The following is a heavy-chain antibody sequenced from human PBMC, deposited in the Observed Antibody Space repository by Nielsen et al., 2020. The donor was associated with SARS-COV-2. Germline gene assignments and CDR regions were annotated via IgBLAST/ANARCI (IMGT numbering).Heavy chain of an antibody. J-gene: IGHJ6*02. Sequence: SETLSLTCTVFGGSISSYYWSWIRQPPGKGLEWIGYIYYSGSTNYNPSLKSRVTISVDTSKNQFSLKLSSVTAADTAVYYCATTTGYSSGWYYEYYYYYGMDVWGQGTTVTVSS. CDR2: IYYSGST. V-gene: IGHV4-59*13. CDR3: ATTTGYSSGWYYEYYYYYGMDV. CDR1: GGSISSYY. D-gene: IGHD6-19*01.